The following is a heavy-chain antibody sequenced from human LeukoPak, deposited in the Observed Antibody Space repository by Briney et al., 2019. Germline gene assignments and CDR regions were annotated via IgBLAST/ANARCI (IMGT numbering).Heavy chain of an antibody. V-gene: IGHV3-30*02. Sequence: GGSLRLSCAASGFAFSRHGIHWVRQAPGKGLEWVAFIPYDGSNKFYADSVKGRFTISRDNSKNTLYLQMNSLRAEDMAVYYCAKGVGGSANYYYMDVWGKGTTVTVSS. CDR1: GFAFSRHG. J-gene: IGHJ6*03. CDR2: IPYDGSNK. D-gene: IGHD3-10*01. CDR3: AKGVGGSANYYYMDV.